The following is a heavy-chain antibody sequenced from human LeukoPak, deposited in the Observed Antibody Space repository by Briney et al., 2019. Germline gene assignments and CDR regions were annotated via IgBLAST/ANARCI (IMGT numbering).Heavy chain of an antibody. CDR1: GLIFSDAW. CDR2: IKSKRGGGTT. V-gene: IGHV3-15*01. D-gene: IGHD2-15*01. J-gene: IGHJ4*02. CDR3: STEGYCSGGSCAGFDH. Sequence: GGSLRLSCAVSGLIFSDAWMIWVRQAPGKGLEWVGHIKSKRGGGTTDYAAPVKGRFTISRDDSKDTVYLQMNSLKTEDTALYYCSTEGYCSGGSCAGFDHWGQGTLVTVSS.